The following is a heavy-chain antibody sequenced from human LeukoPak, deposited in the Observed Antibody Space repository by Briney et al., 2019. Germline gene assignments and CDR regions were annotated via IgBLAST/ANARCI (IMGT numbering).Heavy chain of an antibody. V-gene: IGHV3-30*04. D-gene: IGHD5-24*01. CDR2: ISYDGSNK. CDR1: GFTFSSYA. Sequence: GGSLRLSCAASGFTFSSYAMHWVRQAPGKGLEWVAVISYDGSNKYYADSVKGRFTISRDNSKNTLYLQMNSLRAEDTAVYYCARDCGREMATLRYFDYWGQGTLVTVSS. J-gene: IGHJ4*02. CDR3: ARDCGREMATLRYFDY.